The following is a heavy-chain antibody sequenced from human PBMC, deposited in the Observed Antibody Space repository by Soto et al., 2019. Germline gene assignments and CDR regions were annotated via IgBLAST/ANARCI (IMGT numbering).Heavy chain of an antibody. CDR1: GGSISSGGYY. J-gene: IGHJ5*02. CDR2: IYYSGST. CDR3: ARSVDP. V-gene: IGHV4-31*03. Sequence: QVPLQASGPGLVKPSQTLSLTCTVSGGSISSGGYYWSWIRQHPGKGLEWIGYIYYSGSTYYIPTLTSRVTISVDTAKNHFSLKLSSVTAAATAVYYCARSVDPWGQGTLVTVSS.